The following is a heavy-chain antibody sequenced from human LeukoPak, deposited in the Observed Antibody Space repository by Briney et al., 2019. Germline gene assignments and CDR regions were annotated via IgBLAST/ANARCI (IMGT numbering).Heavy chain of an antibody. CDR1: GDSMSSIDW. CDR3: VRGPYGSGISNWFDP. CDR2: IYYNGDT. J-gene: IGHJ5*02. Sequence: PSGTLSLTCAVSGDSMSSIDWWSWVRQPPGKGLEWIAYIYYNGDTNYNPSLQSRVTVSVDTSKNQFSLNLTSVTAADTAVYYCVRGPYGSGISNWFDPWGQGTLVIVSS. V-gene: IGHV4-4*02. D-gene: IGHD3-10*01.